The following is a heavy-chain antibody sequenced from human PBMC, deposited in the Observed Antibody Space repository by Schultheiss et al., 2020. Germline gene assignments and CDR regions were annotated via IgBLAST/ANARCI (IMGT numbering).Heavy chain of an antibody. J-gene: IGHJ4*02. Sequence: GSLRLSCTVSGASISSYYWSWIRQPPGKGLEWIGYIYYSGSTYYNPSLKSRVTISVDTSKNQFSLKLSSVTAADTAVYYCAREYYYDSSGSLYYFDYWGQGTLVTVSS. CDR3: AREYYYDSSGSLYYFDY. D-gene: IGHD3-22*01. CDR2: IYYSGST. CDR1: GASISSYY. V-gene: IGHV4-59*01.